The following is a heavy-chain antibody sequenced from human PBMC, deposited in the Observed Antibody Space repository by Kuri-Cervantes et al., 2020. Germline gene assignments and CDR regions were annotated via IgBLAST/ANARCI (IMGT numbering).Heavy chain of an antibody. CDR1: GFTFSRYW. J-gene: IGHJ6*02. V-gene: IGHV3-7*01. CDR2: IKEDGSGK. CDR3: ARDSGNGMDV. Sequence: GESLKISCAASGFTFSRYWMSWVRQAPGKGLEWVANIKEDGSGKYYVDSVKGRFTISRDNAKKSLYLQMNSLRAEDTAVYYCARDSGNGMDVWGQGTTVTVSS.